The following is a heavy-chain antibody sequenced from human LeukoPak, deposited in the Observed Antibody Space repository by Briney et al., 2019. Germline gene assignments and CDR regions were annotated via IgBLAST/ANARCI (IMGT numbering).Heavy chain of an antibody. CDR1: GFTFSSYA. Sequence: TGGSLRLSCAASGFTFSSYAMSWVRQAPGKGLEWVSAISGSGGSTYYADSVKGRFTISRDNSKNTLYLQMNSLRAGDTAVYYCAKDPHNWAHRSVFDYWGQGTLVTVSS. CDR2: ISGSGGST. CDR3: AKDPHNWAHRSVFDY. V-gene: IGHV3-23*01. J-gene: IGHJ4*02. D-gene: IGHD1-1*01.